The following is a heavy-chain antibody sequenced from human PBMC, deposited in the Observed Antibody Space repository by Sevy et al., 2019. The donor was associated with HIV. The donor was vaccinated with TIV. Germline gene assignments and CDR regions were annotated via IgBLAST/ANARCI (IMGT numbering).Heavy chain of an antibody. CDR2: ISSSSSTI. D-gene: IGHD2-8*01. J-gene: IGHJ4*02. CDR3: ARAGPYCTNGVCYTFDDLASYFDY. V-gene: IGHV3-48*01. CDR1: GFTFSSYS. Sequence: GGSLRLSCAASGFTFSSYSMNWVRQAPGKGLEWVSYISSSSSTIYYAASVKGRFTISRDNAKNSLYLQMNSLRAEDTAVYYCARAGPYCTNGVCYTFDDLASYFDYWGQGTLVTVSS.